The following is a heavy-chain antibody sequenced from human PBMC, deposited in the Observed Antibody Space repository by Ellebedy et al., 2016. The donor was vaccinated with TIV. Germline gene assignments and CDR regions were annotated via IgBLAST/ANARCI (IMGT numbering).Heavy chain of an antibody. CDR1: GGSFSGYY. V-gene: IGHV4-34*01. J-gene: IGHJ2*01. CDR2: IYYSGST. D-gene: IGHD5-12*01. CDR3: ARQDGYSGYDSHYWYFDL. Sequence: MPSETLSLTCAVYGGSFSGYYWSWIRQPPGKGLEWIGSIYYSGSTYYNPSLKSRVTMSVDTSKNQFSLKLSSVTAGDTAVYYCARQDGYSGYDSHYWYFDLWGRGTLVTVSS.